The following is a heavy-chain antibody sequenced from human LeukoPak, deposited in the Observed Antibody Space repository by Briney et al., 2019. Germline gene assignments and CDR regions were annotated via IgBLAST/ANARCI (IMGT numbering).Heavy chain of an antibody. CDR3: AKDHSATYCSSTSCYDNWFDP. D-gene: IGHD2-2*01. CDR1: GFTFDDYA. CDR2: ISWNSGSI. Sequence: GGSLRLSCAASGFTFDDYAMHWVRQAPGKGLEWVSGISWNSGSIGYADSVKGRFTISRDNAKNSLYLQMNSLGAEDTALYYCAKDHSATYCSSTSCYDNWFDPWGQGTLVTVSS. J-gene: IGHJ5*02. V-gene: IGHV3-9*01.